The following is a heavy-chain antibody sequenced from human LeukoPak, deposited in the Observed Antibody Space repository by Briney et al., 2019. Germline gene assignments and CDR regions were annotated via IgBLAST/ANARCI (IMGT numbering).Heavy chain of an antibody. CDR2: IQYDGSRK. V-gene: IGHV3-30*02. J-gene: IGHJ4*02. D-gene: IGHD2-21*02. CDR1: GFTFSTSD. Sequence: GGSLRLSCATSGFTFSTSDMHWVRQAPGKGLEWVSFIQYDGSRKNYVDSVKGRFTISRDNSKNTLYLQMFSLRPEDTAMYYCARAELLSLDYWGQGTLVTVSS. CDR3: ARAELLSLDY.